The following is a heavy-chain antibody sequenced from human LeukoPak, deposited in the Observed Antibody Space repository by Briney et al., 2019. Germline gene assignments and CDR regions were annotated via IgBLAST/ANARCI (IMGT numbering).Heavy chain of an antibody. V-gene: IGHV3-30*18. D-gene: IGHD2-2*01. CDR3: AKEGTAQISTWYDN. Sequence: PGGSLRLSCAASGFTFSSYGMHWVRQAPGKGLEWVAVISYDGSNKYYADSVKGRFTISRDNSRNTLFLQMNSLSPDDTAVYYCAKEGTAQISTWYDNWGQGTLVTVSS. CDR2: ISYDGSNK. CDR1: GFTFSSYG. J-gene: IGHJ4*02.